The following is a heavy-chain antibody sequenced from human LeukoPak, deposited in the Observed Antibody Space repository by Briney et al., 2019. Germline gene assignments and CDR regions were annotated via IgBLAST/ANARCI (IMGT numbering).Heavy chain of an antibody. CDR1: GFTFNNYG. V-gene: IGHV3-33*06. D-gene: IGHD2-15*01. CDR3: AQEGGELCNHRWYWEA. Sequence: PGGSLRLSCAASGFTFNNYGMHWVRQAPGKGLEWVAVIWYDGSNKYYADSVKGRFTISRDNSKNTLYVQMNSLRAEDTAVYYLAQEGGELCNHRWYWEAWGQGTLV. CDR2: IWYDGSNK. J-gene: IGHJ5*02.